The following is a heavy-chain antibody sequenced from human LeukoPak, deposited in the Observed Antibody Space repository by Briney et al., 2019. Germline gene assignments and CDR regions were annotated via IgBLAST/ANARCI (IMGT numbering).Heavy chain of an antibody. Sequence: GGSLRLSCAASGFTFSSYWMSWVRQAPGKGLEWVANIKQDGSEKYYVDSVKGRYTISRDNAKNSLYLQMNSLRAEDTAVYYCARGLRYCSSTSCSSYYYYGMDVWGQGTTVTVSS. V-gene: IGHV3-7*01. CDR2: IKQDGSEK. J-gene: IGHJ6*02. D-gene: IGHD2-2*01. CDR3: ARGLRYCSSTSCSSYYYYGMDV. CDR1: GFTFSSYW.